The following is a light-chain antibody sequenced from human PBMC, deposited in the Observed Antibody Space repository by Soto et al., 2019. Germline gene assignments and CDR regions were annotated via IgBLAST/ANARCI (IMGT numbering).Light chain of an antibody. CDR2: DAS. CDR1: QSVSSY. CDR3: QQRSNWPPD. J-gene: IGKJ5*01. Sequence: EIVLTQSPATLSLSPGERATLSCRASQSVSSYLAWYQQKPGQAPRLLIYDASNRATGIPARFSGSGSGTDFTLTISNLEPEDFAGYYCQQRSNWPPDFGQGTRLEIK. V-gene: IGKV3-11*01.